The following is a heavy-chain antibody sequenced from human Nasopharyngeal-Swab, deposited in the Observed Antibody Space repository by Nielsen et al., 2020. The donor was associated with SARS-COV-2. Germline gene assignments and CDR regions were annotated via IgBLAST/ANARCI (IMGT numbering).Heavy chain of an antibody. CDR1: GGTFSSYA. CDR2: IIPIFGIA. V-gene: IGHV1-69*04. J-gene: IGHJ6*02. Sequence: KVSCKASGGTFSSYAISWVRQAPGQGLAWMGRIIPIFGIANYAQKLQGRVTITADKSTSTAYMELSSLRSEDTAVYYCASQGGGDYYDSRRYYNYVMDVWGQGTTVTVSS. D-gene: IGHD3-22*01. CDR3: ASQGGGDYYDSRRYYNYVMDV.